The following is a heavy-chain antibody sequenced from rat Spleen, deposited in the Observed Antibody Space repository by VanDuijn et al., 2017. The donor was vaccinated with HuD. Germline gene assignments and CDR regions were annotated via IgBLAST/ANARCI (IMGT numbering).Heavy chain of an antibody. CDR2: LSYDATAP. V-gene: IGHV5-7*01. CDR1: GFTFSDYN. Sequence: EVQLMESNGGLVQPGRSLKLSCAASGFTFSDYNMAWVRQAPKKGLEWVATLSYDATAPYYRDSVKGRFTISRENAKNTLYLQMDSLRSEDTATYYCARETGYNSYFDYWGQGVMVTVSS. J-gene: IGHJ2*01. CDR3: ARETGYNSYFDY. D-gene: IGHD1-4*01.